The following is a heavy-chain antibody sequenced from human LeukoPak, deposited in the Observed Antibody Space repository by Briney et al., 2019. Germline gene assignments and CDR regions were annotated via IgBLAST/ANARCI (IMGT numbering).Heavy chain of an antibody. J-gene: IGHJ3*01. CDR2: MKGDGSVK. D-gene: IGHD2-8*02. V-gene: IGHV3-7*01. CDR3: ARWDAYYTGGIGYSGDFAFDF. CDR1: GFSLSGYW. Sequence: PGGPLRLSCVASGFSLSGYWMYWVRQAPGKGLEWVASMKGDGSVKHFLDSVEGRFTISRDNAKNSLYLQMNSLRAEDTAIYYCARWDAYYTGGIGYSGDFAFDFWGQGTLVTVSS.